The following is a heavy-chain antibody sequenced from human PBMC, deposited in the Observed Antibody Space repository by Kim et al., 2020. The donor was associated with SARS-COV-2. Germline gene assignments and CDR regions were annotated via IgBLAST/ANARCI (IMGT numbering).Heavy chain of an antibody. D-gene: IGHD3-10*01. CDR2: INHSGST. Sequence: SETLSLTCAVYGGSFSGYYWSWIRQPPGKGLEWIGEINHSGSTNYNPSLKSRVTISVDTSKNQFSLKLSSVTAADTAVYYCARGWRGLGGSGGYYNGPWGQGTLVTVSS. CDR1: GGSFSGYY. J-gene: IGHJ5*02. V-gene: IGHV4-34*01. CDR3: ARGWRGLGGSGGYYNGP.